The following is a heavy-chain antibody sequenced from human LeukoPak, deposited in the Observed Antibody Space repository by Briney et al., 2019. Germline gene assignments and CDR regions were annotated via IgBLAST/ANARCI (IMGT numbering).Heavy chain of an antibody. J-gene: IGHJ5*02. D-gene: IGHD6-19*01. CDR2: IYHSGST. CDR1: GDSISSNNW. Sequence: PSETLSLTCAVSGDSISSNNWWSWVRQPPGKGLEWIGEIYHSGSTNYNPSLKSRVTISVDTSKNQFSPKLSSVTAADTAVYYCARLHRSSGWFGWFDPWGQGTLVTVSS. CDR3: ARLHRSSGWFGWFDP. V-gene: IGHV4-4*02.